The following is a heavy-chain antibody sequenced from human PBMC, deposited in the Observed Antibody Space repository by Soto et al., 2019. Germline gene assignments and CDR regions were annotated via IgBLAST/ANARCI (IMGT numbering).Heavy chain of an antibody. Sequence: PSETLSLTCTVSGDSISSYYWNWIRQPPGKGLEWIGYIYYTGSTNYNPSLKSRVNISLDTSKNQFSLKLTSVTAADTAAYYCERIVRQDWIDPWGQGNLVTVSS. CDR1: GDSISSYY. CDR2: IYYTGST. CDR3: ERIVRQDWIDP. V-gene: IGHV4-59*01. D-gene: IGHD3-22*01. J-gene: IGHJ5*02.